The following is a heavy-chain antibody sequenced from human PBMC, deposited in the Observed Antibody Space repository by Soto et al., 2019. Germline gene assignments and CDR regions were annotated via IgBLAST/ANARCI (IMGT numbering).Heavy chain of an antibody. CDR2: IRNRPNSYTT. V-gene: IGHV3-72*01. D-gene: IGHD3-10*01. Sequence: GGSVRLSCAGCGWTVSGHWREWVRQAPGKGLEWVGRIRNRPNSYTTQYAASVKGRFAVLRDDSENLVYLQMNDLKTEDTAVYYCVRDSGRGFYFDYWGQGAQVTVSS. CDR1: GWTVSGHW. CDR3: VRDSGRGFYFDY. J-gene: IGHJ4*02.